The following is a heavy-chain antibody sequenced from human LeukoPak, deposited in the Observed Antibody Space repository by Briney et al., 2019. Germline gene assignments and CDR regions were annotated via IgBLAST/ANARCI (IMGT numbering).Heavy chain of an antibody. CDR2: INPNSGGT. CDR1: GYTFTSYG. Sequence: ASVKVSCKASGYTFTSYGISWVRQAPGQGLEWMGWINPNSGGTNYAQKFQGRVTMTRDTSISTAYMELSRLRSDDTAVYYCARAFSSGWPDAFDIWGQGTMVTVSS. V-gene: IGHV1-2*02. CDR3: ARAFSSGWPDAFDI. D-gene: IGHD6-19*01. J-gene: IGHJ3*02.